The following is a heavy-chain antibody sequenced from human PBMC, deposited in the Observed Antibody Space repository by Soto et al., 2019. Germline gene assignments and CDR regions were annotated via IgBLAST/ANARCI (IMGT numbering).Heavy chain of an antibody. Sequence: ESGGGLVQPGGSLRLSCAASGFTFSSYSMNWVRQAPGKGLEWVSYISSSSSTIYYADSVKGRFTISRDNAKNSLYLQMNSLRAEDTAVYYCARGRGLVYCSGGSCYSPGGQGTLVTVSS. CDR3: ARGRGLVYCSGGSCYSP. CDR2: ISSSSSTI. J-gene: IGHJ4*02. CDR1: GFTFSSYS. V-gene: IGHV3-48*01. D-gene: IGHD2-15*01.